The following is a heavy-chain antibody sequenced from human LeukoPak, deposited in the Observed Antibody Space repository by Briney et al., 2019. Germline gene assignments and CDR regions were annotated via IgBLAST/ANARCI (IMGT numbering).Heavy chain of an antibody. CDR2: ISYDGSNK. J-gene: IGHJ4*02. D-gene: IGHD7-27*01. Sequence: GGSLRLSCAASGFTFSSYAMHWVRQAPGKGLEWVAVISYDGSNKYYADSVKGRFTVSRDNSKNTLYLQMNSLRAEDTAVYYCAGSLGPLTEYWGQGTLVTVSS. V-gene: IGHV3-30*04. CDR3: AGSLGPLTEY. CDR1: GFTFSSYA.